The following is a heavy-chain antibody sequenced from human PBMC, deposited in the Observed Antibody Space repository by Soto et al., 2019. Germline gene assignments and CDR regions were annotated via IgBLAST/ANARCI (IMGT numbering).Heavy chain of an antibody. J-gene: IGHJ5*02. CDR1: GFTFTSHA. CDR3: ARAQSSTVITSTHFDP. V-gene: IGHV3-30-3*01. D-gene: IGHD4-17*01. Sequence: GSLRLSCAASGFTFTSHAMNWVRRAPGKGLEWVAIISYDGSTKFYADSVKGRFTISRDNAKNTVYLHLNSLRGEDTAVYYCARAQSSTVITSTHFDPWGQGTLVTVSS. CDR2: ISYDGSTK.